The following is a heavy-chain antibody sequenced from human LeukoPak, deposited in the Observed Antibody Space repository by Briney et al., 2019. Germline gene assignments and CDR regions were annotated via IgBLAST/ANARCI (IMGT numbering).Heavy chain of an antibody. J-gene: IGHJ4*02. CDR3: ARDRSERGSRGWYVWGIDY. D-gene: IGHD6-19*01. CDR1: GGSISSGGYY. Sequence: SQTLSLTCTVSGGSISSGGYYWSWIRQHPGKGLEWIGYIYYSGSTYYNPSLKSRVTISVDTSKNQFSLKLSSVTAADTAVYYCARDRSERGSRGWYVWGIDYWGQGTLVTVSS. CDR2: IYYSGST. V-gene: IGHV4-31*03.